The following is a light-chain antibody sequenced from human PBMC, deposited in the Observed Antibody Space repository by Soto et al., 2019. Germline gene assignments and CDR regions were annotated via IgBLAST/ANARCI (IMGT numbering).Light chain of an antibody. CDR2: KAA. CDR3: QHYNSFSRT. CDR1: QSLLHSNGYNY. Sequence: DIVMTQSPLSLPVTPGEPASISCRSSQSLLHSNGYNYLDWYLQKPGQSPQLLIYKAANLADEVPSRFAGSGSGTDFTLTITRLQPDDFATYYCQHYNSFSRTFGQGTKVDIK. V-gene: IGKV2-28*01. J-gene: IGKJ1*01.